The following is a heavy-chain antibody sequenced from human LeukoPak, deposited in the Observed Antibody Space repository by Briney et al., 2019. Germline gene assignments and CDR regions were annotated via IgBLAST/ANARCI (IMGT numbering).Heavy chain of an antibody. D-gene: IGHD3-3*01. CDR3: ATGDDFWSGYHQLDY. V-gene: IGHV3-48*03. J-gene: IGHJ4*02. CDR2: TSSSGSII. Sequence: GGSLRLSCAASRFTFSSYEINWVRQAPGKGLEWVSYTSSSGSIIYYADSVKGRFTISRDNAKNSLYLQMNSLRAEDTAIYYCATGDDFWSGYHQLDYWGQGTLVTVSS. CDR1: RFTFSSYE.